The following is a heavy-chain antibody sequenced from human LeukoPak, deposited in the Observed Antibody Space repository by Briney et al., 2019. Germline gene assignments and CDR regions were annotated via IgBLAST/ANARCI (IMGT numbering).Heavy chain of an antibody. V-gene: IGHV1-24*01. CDR2: FDPEDGET. CDR1: GYTLTELS. Sequence: ASVKVSCKVSGYTLTELSMHWVRQAPGKGLEWMGGFDPEDGETIYAQKFQGRVTMTEDTSTDTAYMELSSLRSEDTAVYYCATPTYSGSDLGFDYWGQATLVTVSS. J-gene: IGHJ4*02. CDR3: ATPTYSGSDLGFDY. D-gene: IGHD5-12*01.